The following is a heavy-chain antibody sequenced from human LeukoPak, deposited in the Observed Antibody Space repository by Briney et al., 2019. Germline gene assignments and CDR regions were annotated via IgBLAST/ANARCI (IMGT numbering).Heavy chain of an antibody. CDR2: IIPIFGTL. V-gene: IGHV1-69*13. Sequence: SVKVSCKASGYTFTSYGISWVRQAPGQGLEWLGEIIPIFGTLHYARKFQGRVTITAEESTSTAYMELSGLGSEDTAVYYCATDPLGHCSGANCYSRMEFDYWGQGTLVTVSS. CDR3: ATDPLGHCSGANCYSRMEFDY. D-gene: IGHD2-2*01. CDR1: GYTFTSYG. J-gene: IGHJ4*02.